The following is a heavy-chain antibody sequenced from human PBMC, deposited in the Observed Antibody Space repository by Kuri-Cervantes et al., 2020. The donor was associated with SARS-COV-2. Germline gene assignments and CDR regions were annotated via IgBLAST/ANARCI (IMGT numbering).Heavy chain of an antibody. J-gene: IGHJ4*02. Sequence: GESLKISCAASGFTFSSYAMSWVRQAPGKGLEWVSAISGSGGSTYYADSVKGRFTISRDNSKNTLYLQMNSLRAEDTAVYYFAKWEYQLLWPFDYWGQGTLVTVSS. V-gene: IGHV3-23*01. CDR3: AKWEYQLLWPFDY. CDR1: GFTFSSYA. CDR2: ISGSGGST. D-gene: IGHD2-2*01.